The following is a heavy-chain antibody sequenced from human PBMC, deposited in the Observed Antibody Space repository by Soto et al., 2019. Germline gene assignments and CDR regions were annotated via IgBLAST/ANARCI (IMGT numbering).Heavy chain of an antibody. J-gene: IGHJ4*02. CDR3: ARFVVVPAALFDY. CDR1: GGSISSGGYY. D-gene: IGHD2-2*01. V-gene: IGHV4-31*03. Sequence: SETLSLTCTVSGGSISSGGYYWSWIRQHPGKGLEWIGYIYYSGSTYYNPSLKSRVTISVDTSKNQFSLKLSSVTAADTAVYYCARFVVVPAALFDYWGQGTLVTVSS. CDR2: IYYSGST.